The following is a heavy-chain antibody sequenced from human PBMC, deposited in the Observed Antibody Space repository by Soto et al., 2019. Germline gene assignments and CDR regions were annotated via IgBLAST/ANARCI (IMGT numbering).Heavy chain of an antibody. CDR1: GFTFSNYG. D-gene: IGHD6-19*01. V-gene: IGHV3-33*03. CDR3: ARTPYTTGWNYYFDC. J-gene: IGHJ4*02. Sequence: QVQLVESGGGVVQPGRSLRLSCAASGFTFSNYGMHWVRQAPGKGLEWVALIWYDGTNKYYADSVKGRFTISRDNSKNTLDLQMNSLRAEDTAVYYCARTPYTTGWNYYFDCWGQGTLVTVSS. CDR2: IWYDGTNK.